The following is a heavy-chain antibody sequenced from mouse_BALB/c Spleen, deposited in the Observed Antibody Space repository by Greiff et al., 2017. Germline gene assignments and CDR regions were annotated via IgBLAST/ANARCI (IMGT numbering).Heavy chain of an antibody. CDR1: RFTFSSYG. CDR2: ISSGGSYT. Sequence: EVQLQQSGGDLVKPGGSLKLSCAASRFTFSSYGMSWVRQTPDKRLEWVATISSGGSYTYYPDSVKGRFTISRDNAKNTLYLQMSSLKSEDTAMYYCARHNYDYWGQGTTLTVSS. CDR3: ARHNYDY. D-gene: IGHD2-1*01. V-gene: IGHV5-6*01. J-gene: IGHJ2*01.